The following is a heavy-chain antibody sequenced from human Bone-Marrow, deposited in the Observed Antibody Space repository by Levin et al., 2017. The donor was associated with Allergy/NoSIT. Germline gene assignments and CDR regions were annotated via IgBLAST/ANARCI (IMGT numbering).Heavy chain of an antibody. D-gene: IGHD2-2*02. Sequence: ASVKVSCKASGYTFTSYDINWVRQATGQGLEWMGWMNPNSGNTGYAQKFQGRVTMTRNTSISTAYMELSSLRSEDTAVYYCARGLGYCSSTSCYISGCYYYGMDVWGQGTTVTVSS. J-gene: IGHJ6*02. V-gene: IGHV1-8*01. CDR2: MNPNSGNT. CDR3: ARGLGYCSSTSCYISGCYYYGMDV. CDR1: GYTFTSYD.